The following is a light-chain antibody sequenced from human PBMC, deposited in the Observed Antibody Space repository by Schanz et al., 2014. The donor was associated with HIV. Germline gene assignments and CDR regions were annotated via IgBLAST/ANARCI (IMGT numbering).Light chain of an antibody. CDR3: QSYDRSLSVVV. Sequence: QSVLTQPPSVSGAPGQRVTISCTGGRSNIGARFNVHWYQHVPGTAPKLLIYDNIYRPSGVPDRISGSRSGTSASLAIAGLQAEDEADYFCQSYDRSLSVVVFGGGTKLTVL. CDR1: RSNIGARFN. J-gene: IGLJ2*01. V-gene: IGLV1-40*01. CDR2: DNI.